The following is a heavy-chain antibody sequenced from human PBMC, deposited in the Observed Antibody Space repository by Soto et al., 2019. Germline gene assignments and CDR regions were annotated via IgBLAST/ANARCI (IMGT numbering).Heavy chain of an antibody. CDR2: IWYDGSNK. D-gene: IGHD1-1*01. J-gene: IGHJ4*02. CDR1: GFTFSSYG. CDR3: ARVGTTGTAFFDY. V-gene: IGHV3-33*01. Sequence: QVQLVESGGGVVQPGRSLRLSCVASGFTFSSYGRHWVRQAPGKGPEWVAAIWYDGSNKYYADSVKGRFTISRDNSKNTLYLQMNSLRAEDTAVYYCARVGTTGTAFFDYWGQGTLVTVSS.